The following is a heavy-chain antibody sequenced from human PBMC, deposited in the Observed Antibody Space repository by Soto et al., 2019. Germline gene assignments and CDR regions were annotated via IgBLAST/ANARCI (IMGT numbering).Heavy chain of an antibody. CDR2: ISYDGSNK. J-gene: IGHJ6*02. CDR3: ARGVIRDGYNAFDHGDYYYYVLDV. D-gene: IGHD5-12*01. V-gene: IGHV3-30-3*01. CDR1: GFTFSSYA. Sequence: PGGSLRLSCAASGFTFSSYAMHWVRQAPGKGLEWVAVISYDGSNKYYADSVKGRFTISRDNSKNTLYPQMNSLRAEDTAVYYCARGVIRDGYNAFDHGDYYYYVLDVWGQGTTVTVS.